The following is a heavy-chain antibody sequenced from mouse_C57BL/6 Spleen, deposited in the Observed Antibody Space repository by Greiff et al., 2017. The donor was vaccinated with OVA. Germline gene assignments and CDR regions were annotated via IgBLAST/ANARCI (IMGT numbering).Heavy chain of an antibody. CDR2: IYPGDGAT. CDR1: GYAFSSSW. CDR3: ARSRDYAWFAY. Sequence: VQLQQSGPELVKPGASVKISCKASGYAFSSSWMNWVQQRPGKGLEWIGRIYPGDGATNYNGKFNGKATLTADKSSSTAYMQLNSLTSEDSAVYFCARSRDYAWFAYWGQGTLVTVSA. D-gene: IGHD2-4*01. J-gene: IGHJ3*01. V-gene: IGHV1-82*01.